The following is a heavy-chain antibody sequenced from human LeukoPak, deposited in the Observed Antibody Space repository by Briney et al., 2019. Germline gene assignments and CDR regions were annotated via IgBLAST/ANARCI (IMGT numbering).Heavy chain of an antibody. D-gene: IGHD4-17*01. J-gene: IGHJ4*02. V-gene: IGHV4-34*01. CDR2: INHSGST. Sequence: SETLSLTCTIYGGSFSGYYWSWIRQPPGKGLEWIGEINHSGSTNYNPSLKSRVTISVDTSKNQFSLKLSSVTAADTAVYYCARDYGDYIIYFDYWGQGTLVTVSS. CDR1: GGSFSGYY. CDR3: ARDYGDYIIYFDY.